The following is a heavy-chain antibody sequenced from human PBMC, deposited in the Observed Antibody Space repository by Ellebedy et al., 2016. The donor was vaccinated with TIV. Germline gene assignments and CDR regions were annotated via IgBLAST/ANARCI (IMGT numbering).Heavy chain of an antibody. CDR2: IYYSGNT. V-gene: IGHV4-31*03. D-gene: IGHD1-1*01. CDR1: GGSISSGGYY. CDR3: AKDPRWRGLDV. J-gene: IGHJ6*02. Sequence: MPSETLSLTCTVSGGSISSGGYYCSWIRQLPGRGLEWMGNIYYSGNTHYTPSLKSRVSISIDTAKKQFSLRLSSVTAADTAVYYCAKDPRWRGLDVWGQGTTVSVSS.